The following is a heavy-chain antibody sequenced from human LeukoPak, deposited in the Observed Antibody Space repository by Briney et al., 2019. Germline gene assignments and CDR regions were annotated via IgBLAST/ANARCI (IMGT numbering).Heavy chain of an antibody. J-gene: IGHJ4*02. CDR3: ARVGDCSSTSCYFYFDY. CDR2: ISSSGSTI. D-gene: IGHD2-2*01. V-gene: IGHV3-48*03. Sequence: GGSLRLSCAASGFTFSSYVMNWVRQAPGKGLEWVSYISSSGSTIYYADSVKGRFTISRDNAKNSLYLQMNSLRAEDTAVYYCARVGDCSSTSCYFYFDYWGQGTLVTVSS. CDR1: GFTFSSYV.